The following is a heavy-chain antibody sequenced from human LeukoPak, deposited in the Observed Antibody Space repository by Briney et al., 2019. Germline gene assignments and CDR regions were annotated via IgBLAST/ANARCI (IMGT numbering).Heavy chain of an antibody. CDR2: LSSSSSYI. D-gene: IGHD2-2*01. J-gene: IGHJ3*02. Sequence: GGSLRPSCAASRFTFSSYDINWVRQAPGKGLEWVSSLSSSSSYIYYADSVKGRFTISRDNAKNSLYLQMNSLRAEDTAVYYCARVPCSSTSCGYAFDIWGQGTMVTVSS. CDR1: RFTFSSYD. CDR3: ARVPCSSTSCGYAFDI. V-gene: IGHV3-21*01.